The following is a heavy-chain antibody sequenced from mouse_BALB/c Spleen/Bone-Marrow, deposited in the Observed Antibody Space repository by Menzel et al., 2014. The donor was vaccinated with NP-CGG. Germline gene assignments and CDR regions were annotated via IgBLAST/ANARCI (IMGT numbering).Heavy chain of an antibody. V-gene: IGHV1S22*01. J-gene: IGHJ4*01. CDR3: TRSPITTVVAETMDY. CDR1: GYTFTSYW. CDR2: IYPGSGST. Sequence: LQQSGSELVRPGASVKLSCKASGYTFTSYWMHWVKQRPGQGLKWIGNIYPGSGSTNHDEKFKNKATLTVDTSSSTAYMQLSSLTSEDSAVYYCTRSPITTVVAETMDYWGQGTSVTVSS. D-gene: IGHD1-1*01.